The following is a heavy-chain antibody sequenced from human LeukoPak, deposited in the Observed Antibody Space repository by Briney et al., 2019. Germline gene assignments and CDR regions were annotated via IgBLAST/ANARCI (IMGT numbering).Heavy chain of an antibody. J-gene: IGHJ3*02. CDR3: ARDLGDIVVVVAASNAFDI. D-gene: IGHD2-15*01. V-gene: IGHV3-74*01. Sequence: GGSLRLSCAASGFTFSSYWMHWVRQAPGKGLVWVSRINSDGSSTSYADSVKGRFTISRDNAKNTLYLQMNSLRAEDTAVYYCARDLGDIVVVVAASNAFDIWGQGTMATVSS. CDR1: GFTFSSYW. CDR2: INSDGSST.